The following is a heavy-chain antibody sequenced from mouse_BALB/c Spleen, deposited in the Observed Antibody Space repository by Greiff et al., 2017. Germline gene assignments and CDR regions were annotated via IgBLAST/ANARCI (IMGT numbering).Heavy chain of an antibody. CDR2: IYPGDGDT. CDR1: GYTFTSYW. J-gene: IGHJ3*01. D-gene: IGHD2-1*01. Sequence: VKLMESGAELARPGASVKLSCKASGYTFTSYWMQWVKQRPGQGLEWIGAIYPGDGDTRYTQKFKGKATLTADKSSSTAYMQLSSLASEDSAVYYCAGGNSCAYWGQGTLVTVSA. CDR3: AGGNSCAY. V-gene: IGHV1-87*01.